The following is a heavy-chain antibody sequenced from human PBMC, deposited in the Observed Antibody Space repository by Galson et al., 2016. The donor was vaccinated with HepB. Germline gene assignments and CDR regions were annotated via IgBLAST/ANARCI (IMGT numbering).Heavy chain of an antibody. CDR1: GFSFSDYY. CDR2: ISSSGSAE. CDR3: ARDRSNYAGPYYGLDV. Sequence: SLRLSCAASGFSFSDYYMNWIRQAPGKGLEWVSYISSSGSAEKYADSVQGRFTISRDNAKNSMHLQMNSLIVEDTAVYYCARDRSNYAGPYYGLDVWGEGTPVTVSS. J-gene: IGHJ6*04. V-gene: IGHV3-11*01. D-gene: IGHD4-11*01.